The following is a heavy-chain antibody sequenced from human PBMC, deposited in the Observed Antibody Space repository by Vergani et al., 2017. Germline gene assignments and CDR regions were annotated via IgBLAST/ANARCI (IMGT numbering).Heavy chain of an antibody. V-gene: IGHV3-23*04. CDR1: GFTFSSYA. Sequence: VQLVESGGGVVQPGRSLRLSCAASGFTFSSYAMSWVRQAPGKGLEWVSAISGSGGSTYYADSVKGRFTISRDNSKNTLYLQMNSLRAEDTAVYYCAKGEDYGGNSGGDYLGQGTLVTVSS. CDR3: AKGEDYGGNSGGDY. J-gene: IGHJ4*02. D-gene: IGHD4-23*01. CDR2: ISGSGGST.